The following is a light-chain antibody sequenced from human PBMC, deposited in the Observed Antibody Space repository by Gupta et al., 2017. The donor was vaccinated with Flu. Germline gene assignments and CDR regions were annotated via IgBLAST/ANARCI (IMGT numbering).Light chain of an antibody. V-gene: IGKV1-39*01. CDR2: AAS. J-gene: IGKJ1*01. CDR3: QQSHSTPWT. CDR1: QSIASH. Sequence: DIQVTQSPSSLSASVRDRVTITCRANQSIASHLNWYQHKPGQAPQLLIYAASTLQSGVPSRFRGSGSGTDFTVTISSLQPEDVATYYCQQSHSTPWTFGQGTKVEIK.